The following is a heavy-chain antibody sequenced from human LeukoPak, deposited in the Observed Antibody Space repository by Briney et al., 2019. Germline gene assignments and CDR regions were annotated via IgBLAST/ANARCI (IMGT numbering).Heavy chain of an antibody. CDR2: ISGSGGST. Sequence: QSGGSLRLSCAASGFTFSSYAMSWVRQAPGKGLEWVSAISGSGGSTYYADSVKGRFTISRANSKNTLYLQMNSLRAEDTAVYYCASPSCGGDCYSGYYFDYWGQGTLVTVSS. V-gene: IGHV3-23*01. CDR1: GFTFSSYA. D-gene: IGHD2-21*02. CDR3: ASPSCGGDCYSGYYFDY. J-gene: IGHJ4*02.